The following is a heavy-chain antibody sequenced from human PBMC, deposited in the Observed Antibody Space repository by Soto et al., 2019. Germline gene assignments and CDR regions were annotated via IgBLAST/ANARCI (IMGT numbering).Heavy chain of an antibody. D-gene: IGHD5-12*01. V-gene: IGHV3-53*01. J-gene: IGHJ5*02. Sequence: GSLRLSCAASGFSVSSNSMSWVRQAPGKGLEWVSVIHSDVTTYYADSVKGRFIISRDNSKDTLYLQMNRLRAEDTAVYYCARELSGSWYNWFDPWGQGTLVTVSS. CDR3: ARELSGSWYNWFDP. CDR2: IHSDVTT. CDR1: GFSVSSNS.